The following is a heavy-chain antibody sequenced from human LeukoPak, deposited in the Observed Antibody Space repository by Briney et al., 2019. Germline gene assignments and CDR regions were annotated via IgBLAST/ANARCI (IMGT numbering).Heavy chain of an antibody. CDR2: IKEDGSEN. CDR3: ARGRPDYYGSGTYYPYFYGLDV. D-gene: IGHD3-10*01. V-gene: IGHV3-7*01. Sequence: GGSLRLSCIASGFTLSPYWMTWVRQAPGRGLEWVANIKEDGSENYYVDSVKGRFTLSRDNAKNSLFLQMSSLRADDTAVYYCARGRPDYYGSGTYYPYFYGLDVWGQGTSVTVSS. CDR1: GFTLSPYW. J-gene: IGHJ6*02.